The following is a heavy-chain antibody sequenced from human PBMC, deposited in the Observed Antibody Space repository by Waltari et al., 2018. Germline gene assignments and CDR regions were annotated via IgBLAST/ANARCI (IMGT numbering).Heavy chain of an antibody. V-gene: IGHV1-3*01. CDR3: ARCYGSGSYYYYYGMDV. CDR1: GYTFTSYA. Sequence: QVQLVQSGAEVKKPGASVKVSCKASGYTFTSYAMHWVRQAPGQRLEWMGWINAGNGNTKYSQKFQGRVTITRDTSASTAYMELSSLRSEDTAVYYCARCYGSGSYYYYYGMDVWGQGTTVTVSS. J-gene: IGHJ6*02. D-gene: IGHD3-10*01. CDR2: INAGNGNT.